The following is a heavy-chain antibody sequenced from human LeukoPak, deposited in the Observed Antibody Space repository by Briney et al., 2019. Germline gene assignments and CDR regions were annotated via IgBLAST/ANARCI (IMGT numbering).Heavy chain of an antibody. CDR3: ARGVTMIGRLRFDP. CDR2: IYHSGST. V-gene: IGHV4-34*01. CDR1: GGSFSGYY. D-gene: IGHD3-22*01. Sequence: SETLSLTCAVYGGSFSGYYWSWIRQPPGKGPEWIGNIYHSGSTYYNASLKSRVTISIDTSKNQFSLKLSSVTAADTAVYYCARGVTMIGRLRFDPWGQGTLVTVSS. J-gene: IGHJ5*02.